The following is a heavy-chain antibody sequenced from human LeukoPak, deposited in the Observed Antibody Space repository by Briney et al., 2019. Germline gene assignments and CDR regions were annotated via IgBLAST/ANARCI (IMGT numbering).Heavy chain of an antibody. J-gene: IGHJ4*02. CDR3: ASLEYSSSGTDY. V-gene: IGHV3-48*01. Sequence: PGGSLRLSCAASGFTFSSYSMNWVRQAPGKGLEWVSSISSSSSTIYYADSVKGRFTISRDNAKNSLYLQMNSLRAEDTAVYYCASLEYSSSGTDYWGQGTLVTVSS. D-gene: IGHD6-6*01. CDR2: ISSSSSTI. CDR1: GFTFSSYS.